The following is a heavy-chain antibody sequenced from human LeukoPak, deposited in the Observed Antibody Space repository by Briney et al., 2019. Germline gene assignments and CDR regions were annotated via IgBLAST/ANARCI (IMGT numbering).Heavy chain of an antibody. D-gene: IGHD3-3*01. CDR1: GGSISSGDYY. V-gene: IGHV4-30-4*08. Sequence: SQTLSLTCTVSGGSISSGDYYWSRIRQPPAKGLEWIGYIYYSGSTYYNPSLKSRVTISVDTSKNQFSLKLSSVTAADTAVYYSAREGVHYDFLSGPTGGRYYYYYMDVCGTGTTVTVSS. CDR2: IYYSGST. CDR3: AREGVHYDFLSGPTGGRYYYYYMDV. J-gene: IGHJ6*03.